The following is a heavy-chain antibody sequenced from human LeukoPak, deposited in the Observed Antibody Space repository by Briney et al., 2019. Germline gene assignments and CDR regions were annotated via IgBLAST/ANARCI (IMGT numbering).Heavy chain of an antibody. CDR2: ITSSGGSA. CDR1: GFTFSSYA. Sequence: TGGSLRLSCSASGFTFSSYAMYWVRQAPGKGLEYVSAITSSGGSAYYADSVKGRITISRDNSRNTLYLQMSSLRAEDTAVYYCVGFRATAGLYWGQGTLVTVSS. V-gene: IGHV3-64D*06. CDR3: VGFRATAGLY. D-gene: IGHD6-13*01. J-gene: IGHJ4*02.